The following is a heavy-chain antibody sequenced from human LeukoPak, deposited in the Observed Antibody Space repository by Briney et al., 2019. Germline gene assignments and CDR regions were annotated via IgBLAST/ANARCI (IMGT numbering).Heavy chain of an antibody. CDR1: GYSFSTYW. CDR3: ARRRYGDYYFDY. Sequence: GESLKISCKGSGYSFSTYWIGWVRQLPGKGLEWMGIIYPGDSDTRYSPSFQGQVIISADKSISTAYLQWSSLKASDTAMYYCARRRYGDYYFDYWGQGTLVTVSS. J-gene: IGHJ4*02. CDR2: IYPGDSDT. D-gene: IGHD2-21*02. V-gene: IGHV5-51*01.